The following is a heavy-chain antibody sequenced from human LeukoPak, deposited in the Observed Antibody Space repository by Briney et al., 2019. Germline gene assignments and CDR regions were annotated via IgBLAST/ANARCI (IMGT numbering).Heavy chain of an antibody. V-gene: IGHV1-24*01. CDR2: FDPEGGET. CDR3: ATDPITPAGVRGVINPLSTPFDY. D-gene: IGHD3-10*01. J-gene: IGHJ4*02. Sequence: GASVKVSCKVSGYTLTELSMHWVRQAPGKGLEWMGGFDPEGGETIYAQKFQGRVTMSEDTSTDTAYMELSSLRSEDTAVYYCATDPITPAGVRGVINPLSTPFDYWGQGTLVTVSS. CDR1: GYTLTELS.